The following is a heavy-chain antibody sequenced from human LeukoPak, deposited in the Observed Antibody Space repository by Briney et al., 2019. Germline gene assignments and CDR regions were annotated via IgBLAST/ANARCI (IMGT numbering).Heavy chain of an antibody. Sequence: SQTLSLTCTVSGGSISSGGYYWSWIRQHPGKGLEWIGHIYYSGSTYYNPSLKSRVTISVDTSKNQFSLKLSSVTAADTAVYYCAREVDIVATRYFDYWGQGTLVTVSS. CDR3: AREVDIVATRYFDY. J-gene: IGHJ4*02. D-gene: IGHD5-12*01. V-gene: IGHV4-31*03. CDR1: GGSISSGGYY. CDR2: IYYSGST.